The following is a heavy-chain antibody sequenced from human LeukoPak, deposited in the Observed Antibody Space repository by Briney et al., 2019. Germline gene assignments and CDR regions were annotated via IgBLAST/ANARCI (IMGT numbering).Heavy chain of an antibody. CDR3: PTAGGDPDAFDI. CDR2: MNPNSGNT. J-gene: IGHJ3*02. V-gene: IGHV1-8*03. Sequence: GASVKVSCKASGYTFTSYDINWVRQATGQGLEWMGWMNPNSGNTGYAQKFQGRVTITRNTSISTAYMELSSLRSEDTAVYYCPTAGGDPDAFDIWGQGTMLTVSS. D-gene: IGHD3-16*01. CDR1: GYTFTSYD.